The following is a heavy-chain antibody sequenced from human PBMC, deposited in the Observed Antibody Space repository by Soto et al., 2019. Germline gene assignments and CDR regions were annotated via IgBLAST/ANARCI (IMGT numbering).Heavy chain of an antibody. J-gene: IGHJ4*02. Sequence: LQISWKGCGYSFTSYKSAWVRQMTGKGLEWMGIIYPDDSDTRYSPSFQGQVTISADKSTSTAYLQWSSLKASDTAMYYCARHATYYDILSGYYFDYWGQGNLVTVSS. CDR1: GYSFTSYK. CDR3: ARHATYYDILSGYYFDY. CDR2: IYPDDSDT. D-gene: IGHD3-9*01. V-gene: IGHV5-51*01.